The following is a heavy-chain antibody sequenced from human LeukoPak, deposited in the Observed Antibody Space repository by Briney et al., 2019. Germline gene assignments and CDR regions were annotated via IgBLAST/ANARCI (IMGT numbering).Heavy chain of an antibody. D-gene: IGHD3-10*01. Sequence: SETLSLTCTVSGGSISSYCWSWIRQPAGKGLEWIGRIYTSGSTNYNPSLKSRVTISVDTSKNQFSLKLSSVTAADTAVYYCARGAITMVRGVHINFDYWGQGTLVTVSS. V-gene: IGHV4-4*07. J-gene: IGHJ4*02. CDR2: IYTSGST. CDR3: ARGAITMVRGVHINFDY. CDR1: GGSISSYC.